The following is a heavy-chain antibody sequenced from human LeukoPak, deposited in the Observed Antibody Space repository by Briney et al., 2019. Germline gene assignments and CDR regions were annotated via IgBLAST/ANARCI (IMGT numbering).Heavy chain of an antibody. CDR3: ARIYRYDRSAVGFDP. D-gene: IGHD3-22*01. CDR1: GFSLSTSGMS. V-gene: IGHV2-70*11. J-gene: IGHJ5*02. CDR2: IDWDDDK. Sequence: SGPTLVNPPHTLTLTCTFSGFSLSTSGMSVSWIRQPPGKALEWLARIDWDDDKYYSTSLKTRLTISKDTSKTQVVLTLTNMDPVDTATYYCARIYRYDRSAVGFDPWGQGTLVTVSS.